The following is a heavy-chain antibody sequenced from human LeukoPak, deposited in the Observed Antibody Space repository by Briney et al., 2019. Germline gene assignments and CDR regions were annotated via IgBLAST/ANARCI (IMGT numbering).Heavy chain of an antibody. Sequence: GGSLRLSCVGSGFIFRDHSMNWVRQAPGKGLEWVSYISSRGSTIYYADSVKGRLTISRDNAKNSVFLQMNGLRDEDTAVYYYARVQGVCNSTTCFVGNADVWGKGTTVIVSS. D-gene: IGHD2-2*01. CDR2: ISSRGSTI. CDR1: GFIFRDHS. J-gene: IGHJ6*04. CDR3: ARVQGVCNSTTCFVGNADV. V-gene: IGHV3-48*02.